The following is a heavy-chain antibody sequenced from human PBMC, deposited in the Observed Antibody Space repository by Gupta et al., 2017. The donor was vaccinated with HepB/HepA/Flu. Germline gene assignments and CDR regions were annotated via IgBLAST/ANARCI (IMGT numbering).Heavy chain of an antibody. V-gene: IGHV4-4*02. CDR1: GGSVSSSHW. CDR3: ARGAYLTKGGQFGL. Sequence: QVQLQQSGPGLVKPSGTLSRTCVVSGGSVSSSHWWSWVRQPPGKGLEWIGGSYYSGGTNYNPSLKSRVTISLNDSKHQFSLNLSSVTAADTALYFCARGAYLTKGGQFGLWGQGTLVTVSS. CDR2: SYYSGGT. D-gene: IGHD3-16*01. J-gene: IGHJ5*02.